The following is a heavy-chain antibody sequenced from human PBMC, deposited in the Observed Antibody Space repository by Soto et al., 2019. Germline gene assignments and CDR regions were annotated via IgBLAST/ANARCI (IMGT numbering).Heavy chain of an antibody. J-gene: IGHJ5*02. V-gene: IGHV1-69*01. D-gene: IGHD2-15*01. Sequence: QLQLVQSGAEVKKPGSPIKLSCKALGDTFTRNAFSWVRQAPGQGLEWIGGITPPFDSPIYAETFQGRVTITADESTSTVYMELRSLRSDDTAVYYCTGRANWFDPWGQGTPVTVSS. CDR1: GDTFTRNA. CDR3: TGRANWFDP. CDR2: ITPPFDSP.